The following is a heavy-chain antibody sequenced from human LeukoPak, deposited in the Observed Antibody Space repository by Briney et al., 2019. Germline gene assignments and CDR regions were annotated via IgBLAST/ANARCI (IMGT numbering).Heavy chain of an antibody. CDR1: GYTFTGYY. V-gene: IGHV1-2*02. CDR2: INPNSGGT. Sequence: ASVKVPCKASGYTFTGYYMHWVRQAPGQGLEWMGWINPNSGGTNYAQKFQGRVTMTRDTSISTAYMELGRLRSDDTAVYYCARGNSGGYDYEDYWGQGTLVTVSS. J-gene: IGHJ4*02. CDR3: ARGNSGGYDYEDY. D-gene: IGHD5-12*01.